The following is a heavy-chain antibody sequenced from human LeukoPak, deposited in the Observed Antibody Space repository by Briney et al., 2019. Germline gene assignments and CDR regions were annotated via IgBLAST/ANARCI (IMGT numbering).Heavy chain of an antibody. Sequence: PSETLSLTCTVSGGSISNYYWSWIRQPPGKGLEWIGYIYYSGSTNYNPSLKSRVIISLDTSKNQFSLRLSSVTAADTAVYYCARHARKRLTSNWDFWGQGTLVTVSS. V-gene: IGHV4-59*08. D-gene: IGHD2-21*02. CDR1: GGSISNYY. CDR3: ARHARKRLTSNWDF. J-gene: IGHJ4*02. CDR2: IYYSGST.